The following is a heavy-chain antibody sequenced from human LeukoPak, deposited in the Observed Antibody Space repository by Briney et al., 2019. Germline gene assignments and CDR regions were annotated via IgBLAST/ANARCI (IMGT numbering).Heavy chain of an antibody. J-gene: IGHJ4*02. Sequence: ASVKVSCKASGYTFTSYAMNWVRQAPGQGLEWMGWINTNTGNPTYAQGFTGRFVFSLDTSVSTAYLQISSLKAEDTAVYYCARDMITMVRGGITTSDYWGQGTLVTVSS. CDR3: ARDMITMVRGGITTSDY. CDR1: GYTFTSYA. V-gene: IGHV7-4-1*02. D-gene: IGHD3-10*01. CDR2: INTNTGNP.